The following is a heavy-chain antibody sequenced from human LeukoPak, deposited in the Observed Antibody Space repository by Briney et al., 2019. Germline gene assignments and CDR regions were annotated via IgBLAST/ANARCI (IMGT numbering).Heavy chain of an antibody. Sequence: SETLSLTCTVSGGSISSSSYYWGWIRQPPGKGLEWIGSIYYTGSTYYNPSLKSRVTISVDTSKNQFSLKLSSLTAADTAVYYCASRTPSIAALLGYYYMDVWGKGTTVTVSS. D-gene: IGHD6-6*01. V-gene: IGHV4-39*07. CDR1: GGSISSSSYY. J-gene: IGHJ6*03. CDR3: ASRTPSIAALLGYYYMDV. CDR2: IYYTGST.